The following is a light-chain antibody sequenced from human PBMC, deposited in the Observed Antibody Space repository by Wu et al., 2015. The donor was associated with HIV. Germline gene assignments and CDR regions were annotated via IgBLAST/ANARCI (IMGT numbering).Light chain of an antibody. Sequence: EILMTQSPATLSVSPGERATLSCRASQSVSNTLAWYQQKPGQGPRLLIYGASTRATDVPARFSGSGSGTEFTLTINSLQSGDFAVYYCQQYNKWPLTFGGGTKVEI. J-gene: IGKJ4*01. CDR2: GAS. V-gene: IGKV3-15*01. CDR3: QQYNKWPLT. CDR1: QSVSNT.